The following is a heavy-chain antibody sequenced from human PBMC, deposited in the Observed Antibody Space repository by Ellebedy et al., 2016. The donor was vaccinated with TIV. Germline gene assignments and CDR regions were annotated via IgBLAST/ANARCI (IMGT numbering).Heavy chain of an antibody. J-gene: IGHJ6*02. CDR3: ATRQKGPEANYDILTGYYRSYYYYGMDV. CDR2: FDPEDGET. V-gene: IGHV1-24*01. Sequence: AASVKVPCKVSGYTLTELSMHWVRQAPGKGLEWMGGFDPEDGETIYAQKFQGRVTMTEDTSTDTAYMELSSLRSEDTAVYYCATRQKGPEANYDILTGYYRSYYYYGMDVWGQGTTVTVSS. CDR1: GYTLTELS. D-gene: IGHD3-9*01.